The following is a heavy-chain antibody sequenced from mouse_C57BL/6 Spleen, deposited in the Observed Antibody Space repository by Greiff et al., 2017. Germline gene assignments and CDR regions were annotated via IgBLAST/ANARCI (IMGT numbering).Heavy chain of an antibody. Sequence: DVHLVESGGGLVKPGGSLKLSCAASGFTFSDYGMHWVRQAPEKGLEWVAYISSGSSTIYYADTVKGRFTISRDNAKNTLFLQMTSLRSEDTAMYYCAREDYYDYGFAYWVQGTLVTVSA. CDR2: ISSGSSTI. V-gene: IGHV5-17*01. D-gene: IGHD2-4*01. CDR1: GFTFSDYG. J-gene: IGHJ3*01. CDR3: AREDYYDYGFAY.